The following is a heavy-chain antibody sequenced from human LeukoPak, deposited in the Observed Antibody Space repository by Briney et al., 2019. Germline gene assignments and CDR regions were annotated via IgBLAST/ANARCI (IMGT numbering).Heavy chain of an antibody. CDR2: ISGGGGTT. Sequence: GGSLRLSCAASGFTFRSYAMSWVRQAPGKGLEWISAISGGGGTTYYAGSVKGRFTISTDNSKNALYLQMNSLRAEDTAVYYCAKAKEQWLVPSFDSWGQGTLVTVSS. V-gene: IGHV3-23*01. CDR1: GFTFRSYA. D-gene: IGHD6-19*01. J-gene: IGHJ4*02. CDR3: AKAKEQWLVPSFDS.